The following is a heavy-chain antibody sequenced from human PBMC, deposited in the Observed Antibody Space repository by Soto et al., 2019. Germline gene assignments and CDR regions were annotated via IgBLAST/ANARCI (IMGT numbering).Heavy chain of an antibody. CDR2: IIPFFKAT. J-gene: IGHJ6*02. CDR3: ARDVPLNYYDGTFSYYAMDV. Sequence: QVQLVQSGAEVKKPGSSVKVSCKASGGTFSGHAISWVRQAPGQGLEWIGGIIPFFKATNYAQKFQGRVTITADDSTSTAYMDLYSLRSGDTAVYYCARDVPLNYYDGTFSYYAMDVWGQGTTVTVSS. D-gene: IGHD3-16*01. CDR1: GGTFSGHA. V-gene: IGHV1-69*01.